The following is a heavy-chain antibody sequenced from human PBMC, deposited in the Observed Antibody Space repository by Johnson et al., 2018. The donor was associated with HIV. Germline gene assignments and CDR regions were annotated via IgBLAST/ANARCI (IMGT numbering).Heavy chain of an antibody. Sequence: QVQLVESGGGVVQPGRSLRLSCAASGFTFSSYAMHWVRQAPGKGLEWVAVISYDGSNTFYVDSVKGRFTISRGRSKNTLYLQMNSLRAEDTALYYCGRGGAGVAAAEDAFDVWGQGTMVTVSS. V-gene: IGHV3-30*04. D-gene: IGHD6-13*01. J-gene: IGHJ3*01. CDR2: ISYDGSNT. CDR1: GFTFSSYA. CDR3: GRGGAGVAAAEDAFDV.